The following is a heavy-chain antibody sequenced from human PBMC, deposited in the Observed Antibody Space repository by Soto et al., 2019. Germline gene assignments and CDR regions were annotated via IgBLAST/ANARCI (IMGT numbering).Heavy chain of an antibody. V-gene: IGHV3-53*02. CDR1: GFTVSSNY. Sequence: EVQLVETGGGLIQPGGSLRLSCAASGFTVSSNYMSWVRQSPGKGLEWVSVIYSGCSTYYADSVKGRFTISRDNSKNTLDLQMNSLRAEDTAVYYCARGSYYDILTGPSYYYYGMDVWGQGTTVTVSS. D-gene: IGHD3-9*01. CDR2: IYSGCST. J-gene: IGHJ6*02. CDR3: ARGSYYDILTGPSYYYYGMDV.